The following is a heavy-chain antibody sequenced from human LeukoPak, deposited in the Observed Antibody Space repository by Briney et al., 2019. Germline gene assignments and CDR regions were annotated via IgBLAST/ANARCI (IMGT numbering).Heavy chain of an antibody. V-gene: IGHV4-34*01. D-gene: IGHD3-22*01. CDR1: GWSFSGYY. CDR3: ARFPYYYDSSGHGDY. CDR2: INHSGSN. Sequence: PSATLSLTCAVYGWSFSGYYWSWIRQPPGKGLEWIGEINHSGSNNYNPSLKSRVTISVDTSKNQYSLKLSSVTAADTAVYYCARFPYYYDSSGHGDYWGQGTLVTVSS. J-gene: IGHJ4*02.